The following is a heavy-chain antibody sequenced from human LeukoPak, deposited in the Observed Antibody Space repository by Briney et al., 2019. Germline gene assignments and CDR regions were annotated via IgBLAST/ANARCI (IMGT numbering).Heavy chain of an antibody. CDR1: GGSISSYY. Sequence: SETLSPTCTVSGGSISSYYSSWIRQPAGKGLEWIGRIYTSGSTNYNPSLKSRVTMSVDTSKNQFSLKLSSVTAADTAVYYCARENPPWDSSGYRTAGFDYWGQGTLVTVSS. V-gene: IGHV4-4*07. CDR3: ARENPPWDSSGYRTAGFDY. CDR2: IYTSGST. D-gene: IGHD3-22*01. J-gene: IGHJ4*02.